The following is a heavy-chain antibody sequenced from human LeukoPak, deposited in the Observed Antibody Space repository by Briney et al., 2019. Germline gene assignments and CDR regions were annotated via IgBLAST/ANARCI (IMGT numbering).Heavy chain of an antibody. CDR1: GYTFTSYG. D-gene: IGHD3-10*01. J-gene: IGHJ4*02. Sequence: ASVKVSCKASGYTFTSYGISWVRQAPGQGLEWMGWTSAYNGNTNYAQKLQGRVTMTTDTSTSTAYMELRSLRSDDTAVYYCARDGVITMVRGVIPLIDYWGQGTLVTVSS. V-gene: IGHV1-18*04. CDR2: TSAYNGNT. CDR3: ARDGVITMVRGVIPLIDY.